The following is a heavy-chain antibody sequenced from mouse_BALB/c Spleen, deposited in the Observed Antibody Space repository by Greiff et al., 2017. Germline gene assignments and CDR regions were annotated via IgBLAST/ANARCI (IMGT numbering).Heavy chain of an antibody. D-gene: IGHD2-4*01. CDR1: GYSFTDYF. CDR2: INPYNGDT. Sequence: EVQVVESGPELVKPGASVKISCKASGYSFTDYFMNWVKQSHGKSLEWIGRINPYNGDTFYNQKFKGKATLTVDKSSSTAHMELLSLTSEDSAVYYCGRSTMITTRGAMDYWGQGTSVTVSS. V-gene: IGHV1-37*01. CDR3: GRSTMITTRGAMDY. J-gene: IGHJ4*01.